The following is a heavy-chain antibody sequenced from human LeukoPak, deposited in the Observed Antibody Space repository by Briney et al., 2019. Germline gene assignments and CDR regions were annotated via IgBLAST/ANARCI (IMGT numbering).Heavy chain of an antibody. CDR1: GGSISSSSYY. D-gene: IGHD3-10*01. Sequence: SETLSLTCTVSGGSISSSSYYWGWIRQPPGKGLEWIGSIYYSGSTYYNPSLKSRVTISVDTSKHQFSLKLSSVTAADTAVYYCARGGLYIYDYWGQGTLVAVSS. CDR3: ARGGLYIYDY. J-gene: IGHJ4*02. V-gene: IGHV4-39*01. CDR2: IYYSGST.